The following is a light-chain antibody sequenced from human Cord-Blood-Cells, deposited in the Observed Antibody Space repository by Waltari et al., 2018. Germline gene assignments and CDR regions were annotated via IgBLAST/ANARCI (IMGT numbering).Light chain of an antibody. CDR1: QSVSSY. CDR3: QQRSNWPPIT. V-gene: IGKV3-11*01. Sequence: EIVLTQSPPTLSLSPGERATLSCRASQSVSSYLAWYQQNPGQAPRLLIYDASNRATGIPARFSGSGSGTDFTLTISSLEPEDFAVYYCQQRSNWPPITFGQGTRLEIK. J-gene: IGKJ5*01. CDR2: DAS.